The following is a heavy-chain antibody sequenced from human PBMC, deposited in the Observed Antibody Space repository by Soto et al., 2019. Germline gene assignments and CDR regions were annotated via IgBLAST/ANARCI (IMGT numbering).Heavy chain of an antibody. CDR2: ISTSGST. D-gene: IGHD1-26*01. CDR3: ATIGIVGATSVDY. Sequence: RSLTCTVSGGSVTSRSYYWSWIRQPPGKGLEWIGYISTSGSTNYNPSLKSRVTISVDTSKNRFSLKLSSVTAADTAVYHCATIGIVGATSVDYWGQGTLVTVSS. V-gene: IGHV4-61*01. J-gene: IGHJ4*02. CDR1: GGSVTSRSYY.